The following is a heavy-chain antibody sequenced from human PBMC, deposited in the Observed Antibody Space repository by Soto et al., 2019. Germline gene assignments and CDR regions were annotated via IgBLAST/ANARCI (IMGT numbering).Heavy chain of an antibody. Sequence: PGGSLRLSCAASGFTFSSYAMSWVRQAPGKGLEWVSAISGSGGSTYYADSVKGRFTISRDNSKNTLYLQKNSLRAEDTAAYYCATSIAVADDWGQGTLVTVSS. D-gene: IGHD6-19*01. J-gene: IGHJ4*02. CDR1: GFTFSSYA. CDR3: ATSIAVADD. CDR2: ISGSGGST. V-gene: IGHV3-23*01.